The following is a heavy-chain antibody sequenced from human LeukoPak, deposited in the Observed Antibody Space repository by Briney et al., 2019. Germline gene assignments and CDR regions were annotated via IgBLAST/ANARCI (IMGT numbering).Heavy chain of an antibody. V-gene: IGHV3-9*01. CDR1: GFTFDDYA. J-gene: IGHJ4*02. Sequence: QTGGSLRLSCAASGFTFDDYAMHWVRQAPGKGLEWVSGISWNSGSIGYADSVKGRFTISRDNAKNSLYLQMNSLKTEDTAVYYCTTDFLRGYYYHYWGQGTLVTVSS. CDR3: TTDFLRGYYYHY. D-gene: IGHD3-22*01. CDR2: ISWNSGSI.